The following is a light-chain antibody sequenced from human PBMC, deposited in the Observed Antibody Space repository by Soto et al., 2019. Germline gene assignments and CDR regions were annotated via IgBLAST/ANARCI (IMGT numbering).Light chain of an antibody. CDR2: ATS. V-gene: IGKV3-20*01. Sequence: EIVLTQSPGTLSLSPGERVTLSCRASQRVNYNALAWFLQKPGQAPRLLIHATSARAAGIPDRFRGSGSGTDFPLSISRLEPEDFAVYYCLQPVSSGYTFGQGTKLEIK. CDR3: LQPVSSGYT. J-gene: IGKJ2*01. CDR1: QRVNYNA.